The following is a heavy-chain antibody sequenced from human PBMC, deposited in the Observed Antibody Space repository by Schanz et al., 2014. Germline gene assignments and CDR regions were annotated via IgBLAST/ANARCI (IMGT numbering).Heavy chain of an antibody. J-gene: IGHJ3*02. CDR1: GFTFSNHA. CDR2: ISGRGGRT. Sequence: EVQLVESGGGLVQPGGSLRLSCETSGFTFSNHAMSWVRQAPGKGLEWVSAISGRGGRTYYADSVKGRFTISRDNSKNTLYLQMNSLRAEDTAVYYCARWRVGGLNILADDYDIWGQGTEVIVSS. CDR3: ARWRVGGLNILADDYDI. V-gene: IGHV3-23*04. D-gene: IGHD5-12*01.